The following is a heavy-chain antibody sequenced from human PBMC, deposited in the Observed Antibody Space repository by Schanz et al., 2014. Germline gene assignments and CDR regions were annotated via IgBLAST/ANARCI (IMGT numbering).Heavy chain of an antibody. Sequence: EVQLLESGGGLVQPGGSLRLSCEASGFSFGNYAMSWVRQAPGKGLEWVSLISDSGDTAYYADSVKGRFTISRDNFKGALYLQMSSLRAEDTGLYFCARGGSGSHYRLDYWGQGTLVTVSS. V-gene: IGHV3-23*01. CDR2: ISDSGDTA. CDR3: ARGGSGSHYRLDY. J-gene: IGHJ4*02. CDR1: GFSFGNYA. D-gene: IGHD1-26*01.